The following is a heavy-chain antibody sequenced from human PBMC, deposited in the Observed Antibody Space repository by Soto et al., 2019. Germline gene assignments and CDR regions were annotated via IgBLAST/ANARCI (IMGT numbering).Heavy chain of an antibody. J-gene: IGHJ6*02. CDR2: INPNSGGT. CDR1: GYTFTGYY. Sequence: ASVKVSYKASGYTFTGYYMHWVRQAPGQGLEWMGWINPNSGGTNYAQKFQGWVTMTRDTSISTAYMELSRLRSDDTAVYYCARSLIITGTIGAYYYYGMDVWGQGTTVTVSS. V-gene: IGHV1-2*04. CDR3: ARSLIITGTIGAYYYYGMDV. D-gene: IGHD1-7*01.